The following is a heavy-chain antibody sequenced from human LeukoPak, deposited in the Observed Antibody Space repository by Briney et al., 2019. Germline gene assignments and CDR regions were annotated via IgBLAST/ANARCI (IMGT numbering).Heavy chain of an antibody. V-gene: IGHV4-59*01. CDR2: IYYSGST. J-gene: IGHJ4*02. CDR1: GGSISGNY. D-gene: IGHD2-2*01. Sequence: NPSETLSLTCIVSGGSISGNYWSWIRQPPGKGLEWIGYIYYSGSTNYNPSLKSRVAMSVDTSKNQFSLKLTSVTAADTAVYYCARYYCSRTTCYFFDYWGQGALVTVSS. CDR3: ARYYCSRTTCYFFDY.